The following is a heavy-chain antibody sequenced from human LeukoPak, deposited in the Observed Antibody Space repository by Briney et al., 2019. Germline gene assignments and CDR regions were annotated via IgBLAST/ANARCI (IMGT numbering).Heavy chain of an antibody. V-gene: IGHV3-49*03. D-gene: IGHD3-22*01. J-gene: IGHJ4*02. CDR1: GFTFGDYA. CDR3: TSSGYYDYYFDY. CDR2: IRSKTYGGTT. Sequence: PGRSLRLSCTASGFTFGDYAMSWFRQAPGKGLEWVGFIRSKTYGGTTEYAASVKGRFTISRDDFKSIAYLQMNSLKTEDTAVYFCTSSGYYDYYFDYWGQGTLVTVSP.